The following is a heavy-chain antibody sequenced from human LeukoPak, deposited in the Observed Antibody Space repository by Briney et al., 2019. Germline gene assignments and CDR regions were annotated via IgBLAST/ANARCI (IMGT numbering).Heavy chain of an antibody. Sequence: SETLSLTCTVSGGSISSSSYYWGWIRQPPGKGLEWIGRIYYSGSTYYNPSLKSRVTISVDTSKNQFSLKLSSVTAADTAVYYCARAVSDVYDTYGMDVWGQGTTVTVSS. CDR2: IYYSGST. J-gene: IGHJ6*02. D-gene: IGHD3-9*01. CDR1: GGSISSSSYY. V-gene: IGHV4-39*07. CDR3: ARAVSDVYDTYGMDV.